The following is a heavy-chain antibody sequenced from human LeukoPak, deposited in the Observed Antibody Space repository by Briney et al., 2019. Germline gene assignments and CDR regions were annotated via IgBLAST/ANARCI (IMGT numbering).Heavy chain of an antibody. Sequence: PGGSLRLSCAASGFTFSSYWMHWVRQAPGKVLVWVSRINSDGSSTSYADSVKGRFTISRDNAKNTLYLQMNSLRAEDTAVYYCARVDTAMVYAFDIWGQGTMVTVSS. CDR3: ARVDTAMVYAFDI. CDR2: INSDGSST. D-gene: IGHD5-18*01. CDR1: GFTFSSYW. V-gene: IGHV3-74*01. J-gene: IGHJ3*02.